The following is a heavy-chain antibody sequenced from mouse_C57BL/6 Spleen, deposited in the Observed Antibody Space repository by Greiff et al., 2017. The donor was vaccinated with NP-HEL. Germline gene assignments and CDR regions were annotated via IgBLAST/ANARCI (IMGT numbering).Heavy chain of an antibody. CDR2: ISDGGSYT. CDR3: ARGGGYYYGSRDAMDY. CDR1: GFTFSSYA. V-gene: IGHV5-4*03. Sequence: EVKLMESGGGLVKPGGSLKLSCAASGFTFSSYAMSWVRQTPEKRLEWVATISDGGSYTYYPDNVKGRFTISRDNAKNNLYLQMSHLKSEDTAMYYCARGGGYYYGSRDAMDYWGQGTSVTVSS. D-gene: IGHD1-1*01. J-gene: IGHJ4*01.